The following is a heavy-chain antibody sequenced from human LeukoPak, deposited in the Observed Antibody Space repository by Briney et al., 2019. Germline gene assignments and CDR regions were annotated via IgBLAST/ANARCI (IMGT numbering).Heavy chain of an antibody. CDR2: IYSGGST. J-gene: IGHJ6*02. V-gene: IGHV3-53*01. D-gene: IGHD1-20*01. Sequence: GGSLRLSCAASGFTVSSNYMSWVRQAPGKGLEWVSVIYSGGSTYYADSVKGRFTISRDNAKNSLYLQMNSLRTEDTAVYYCARLRKITFNYYYGMDVWGQGTTVTVSS. CDR3: ARLRKITFNYYYGMDV. CDR1: GFTVSSNY.